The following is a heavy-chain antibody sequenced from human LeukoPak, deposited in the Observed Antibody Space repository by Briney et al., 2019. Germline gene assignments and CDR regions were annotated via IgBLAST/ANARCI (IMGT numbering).Heavy chain of an antibody. CDR1: GFTFSDSY. D-gene: IGHD6-6*01. CDR3: TRDPRYFDS. V-gene: IGHV3-11*04. Sequence: GGSLRLSCAASGFTFSDSYMTWVRQAPGKGVEWVAYTSGSGHDINYSDSVKGRFTISRDNAKNSLYLQMSSLRVEDTAVYYCTRDPRYFDSCGQGTLVTVSS. J-gene: IGHJ4*02. CDR2: TSGSGHDI.